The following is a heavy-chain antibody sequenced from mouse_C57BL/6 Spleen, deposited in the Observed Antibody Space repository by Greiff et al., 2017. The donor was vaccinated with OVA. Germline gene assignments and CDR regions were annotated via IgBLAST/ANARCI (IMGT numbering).Heavy chain of an antibody. J-gene: IGHJ4*01. CDR3: ARGEGYAMDY. CDR1: GYTFTNYW. V-gene: IGHV1-63*01. Sequence: VKLMESGAELVRPGTSVKMSCKASGYTFTNYWIGWAKQRPGHGLEWIGDIYPGGGYTNYNEKFKGKATLTADKSSSTAYMQFSSLTSEDSAIYYCARGEGYAMDYWGQGTSVTVSS. CDR2: IYPGGGYT.